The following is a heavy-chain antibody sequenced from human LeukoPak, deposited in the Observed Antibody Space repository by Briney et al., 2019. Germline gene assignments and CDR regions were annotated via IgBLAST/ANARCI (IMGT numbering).Heavy chain of an antibody. V-gene: IGHV3-30*04. CDR2: ISYDGSNK. CDR1: GFTFSSYA. D-gene: IGHD4-17*01. J-gene: IGHJ5*02. Sequence: GGSLRLSCAASGFTFSSYAMHWVRQAPGKGLEWVAVISYDGSNKYYADSVKGRFTISRDNAKNSLYLQMNSLRAEDTAVYYCARDGNDYGDYEYNWFDPWGRGTLVTVSS. CDR3: ARDGNDYGDYEYNWFDP.